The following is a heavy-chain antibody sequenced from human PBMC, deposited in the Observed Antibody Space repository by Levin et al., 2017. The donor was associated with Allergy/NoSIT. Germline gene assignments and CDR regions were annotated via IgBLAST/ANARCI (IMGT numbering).Heavy chain of an antibody. D-gene: IGHD3-9*01. V-gene: IGHV4-4*07. J-gene: IGHJ3*01. CDR1: GVSIKNYY. Sequence: PSETLSLTCSVSGVSIKNYYWSWIRQPAGKGLENIGRISLTGTTKYNPSLKGRATISGDTSKNLLSLKLSSVTAADTAIYYCASSRDFFHSTGYADDAFNLWGRGTLVTVAA. CDR3: ASSRDFFHSTGYADDAFNL. CDR2: ISLTGTT.